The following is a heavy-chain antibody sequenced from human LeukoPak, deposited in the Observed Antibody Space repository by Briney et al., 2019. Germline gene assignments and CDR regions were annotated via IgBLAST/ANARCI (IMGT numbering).Heavy chain of an antibody. J-gene: IGHJ4*02. CDR1: GYTLTELS. CDR3: VTGDGSGSYFTY. V-gene: IGHV1-24*01. CDR2: FAPEDGET. Sequence: ASVKVSCKVSGYTLTELSMHWVRQAPGKGLEWMGGFAPEDGETVYAQKFQGRFAMTEDTSTEIAYMELSSLRSEDTAVYYCVTGDGSGSYFTYWGQGTLVTVSS. D-gene: IGHD3-10*01.